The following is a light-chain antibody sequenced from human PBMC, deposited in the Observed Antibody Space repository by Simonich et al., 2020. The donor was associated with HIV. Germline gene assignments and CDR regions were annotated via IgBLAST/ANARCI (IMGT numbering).Light chain of an antibody. V-gene: IGKV1-8*01. Sequence: AIRVTQSPSSLSASTGNRVPITCRANHGIRRYLAWYQQKPGKAPKLLSYKASTLKSGVPSRFNGSGSGTEFTLTISSLQPDDFATYYCQQYNSDYPTFGQGTKVEIK. CDR1: HGIRRY. CDR3: QQYNSDYPT. CDR2: KAS. J-gene: IGKJ1*01.